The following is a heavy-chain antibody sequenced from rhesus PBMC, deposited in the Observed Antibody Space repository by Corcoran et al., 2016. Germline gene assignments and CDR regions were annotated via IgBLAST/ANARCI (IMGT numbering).Heavy chain of an antibody. D-gene: IGHD6-31*01. CDR2: IYGSGGST. Sequence: QVQLQESGPAVVKPSETLSLTCAVSGGSISSSNWWSWIRQSPGKGLEWIGGIYGSGGSTEYNPSLNIRVPISKDTSKNQFSLKLSFVTAADTAVYYCARPWGIAAAGSDYLGQGVLVTVSS. CDR3: ARPWGIAAAGSDY. V-gene: IGHV4-93*01. J-gene: IGHJ4*01. CDR1: GGSISSSNW.